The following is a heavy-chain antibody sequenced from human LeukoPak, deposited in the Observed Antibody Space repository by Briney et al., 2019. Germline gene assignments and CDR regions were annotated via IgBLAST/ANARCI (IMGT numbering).Heavy chain of an antibody. Sequence: GGSLRLSCAASGFTFSDAWMSWVRQAPGKGLEWVGRIKSKTDGGTIDYAAPVKGRFTISRDDSKYTLYLQMNSLRTEDTAVYYCAKGNHRTLVDYGMDVWGQGTTVSVSS. J-gene: IGHJ6*02. D-gene: IGHD6-6*01. V-gene: IGHV3-15*05. CDR3: AKGNHRTLVDYGMDV. CDR1: GFTFSDAW. CDR2: IKSKTDGGTI.